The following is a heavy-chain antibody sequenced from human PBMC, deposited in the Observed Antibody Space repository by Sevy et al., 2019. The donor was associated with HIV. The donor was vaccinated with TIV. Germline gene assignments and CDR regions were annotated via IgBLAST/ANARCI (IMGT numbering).Heavy chain of an antibody. D-gene: IGHD5-12*01. CDR2: ISYDGSNK. V-gene: IGHV3-30-3*01. J-gene: IGHJ2*01. Sequence: GGSLRLSCAASGFTFSSYAMHWVRQAPGKGLEWVAVISYDGSNKSYADSVKGRFTISRDNSKNTLYLQMNGLRAEDTAVYYCARVEEGIATIVYWYFDLWGRGTLVTVSS. CDR3: ARVEEGIATIVYWYFDL. CDR1: GFTFSSYA.